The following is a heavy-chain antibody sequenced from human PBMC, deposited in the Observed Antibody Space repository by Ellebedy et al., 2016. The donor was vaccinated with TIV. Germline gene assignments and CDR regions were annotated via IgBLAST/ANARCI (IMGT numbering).Heavy chain of an antibody. CDR2: IWYDGSKK. CDR3: ARDLASGGSCYGMDV. J-gene: IGHJ6*02. V-gene: IGHV3-33*01. CDR1: GFTFSSHG. Sequence: GGSLRLXXAASGFTFSSHGMHWVRQAPGKGLEWVAVIWYDGSKKYYADSVKGRFTISRDNSKNTLYLQMNSLRAEDTAVYYCARDLASGGSCYGMDVWGQGTTVTVSS. D-gene: IGHD2-15*01.